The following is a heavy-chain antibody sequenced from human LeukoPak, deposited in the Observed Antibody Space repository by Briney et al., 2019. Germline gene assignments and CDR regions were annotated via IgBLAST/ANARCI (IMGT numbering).Heavy chain of an antibody. CDR1: AFTFSSYA. Sequence: PGGSLRLSCAASAFTFSSYAMSWVRQAPGKGLEWVSAISGSGGSTYYADSVKGRFTISRDNSKNTLYLQMNSLRAGDTAVYYCAKDRDYDFWRGHAAFDIWGQGTMVTVSS. J-gene: IGHJ3*02. CDR3: AKDRDYDFWRGHAAFDI. CDR2: ISGSGGST. V-gene: IGHV3-23*01. D-gene: IGHD3-3*01.